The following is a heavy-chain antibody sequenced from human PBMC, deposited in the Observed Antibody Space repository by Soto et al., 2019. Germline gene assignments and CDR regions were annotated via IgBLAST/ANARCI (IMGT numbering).Heavy chain of an antibody. CDR1: GFTFSNYA. D-gene: IGHD6-13*01. J-gene: IGHJ4*02. Sequence: EVQLLESGGGLVQPGGSLRLSCAASGFTFSNYAMTWVRQAPGKGLEWVSVITGSGGGTYFVDSVKGRFTISRDSSKNTVYLQMNSLRAEDTAGYYCAKRPLTAAGFDYWGQGTLVTVSS. CDR3: AKRPLTAAGFDY. V-gene: IGHV3-23*01. CDR2: ITGSGGGT.